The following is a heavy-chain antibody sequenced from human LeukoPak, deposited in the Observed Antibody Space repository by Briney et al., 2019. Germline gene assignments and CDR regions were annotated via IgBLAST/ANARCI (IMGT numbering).Heavy chain of an antibody. J-gene: IGHJ4*02. CDR2: ISSNGGST. Sequence: GGSLRLSCAASGFTFSSYALHWVRQAPGKGLEYVSAISSNGGSTYYANSVKGRFTISRDNSKNTLYLQMGSLRAEDMAVYYCARGRIGTAKPSFDYWGQGTLVTVSS. D-gene: IGHD1-7*01. CDR3: ARGRIGTAKPSFDY. CDR1: GFTFSSYA. V-gene: IGHV3-64*01.